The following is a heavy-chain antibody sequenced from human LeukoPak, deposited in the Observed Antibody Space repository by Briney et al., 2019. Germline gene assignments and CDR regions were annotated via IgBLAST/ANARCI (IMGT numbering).Heavy chain of an antibody. CDR3: AIMSWSGLRG. V-gene: IGHV3-23*01. J-gene: IGHJ4*02. CDR2: ISGNGGST. D-gene: IGHD3-10*01. CDR1: GFTFGDYA. Sequence: PGGSLRLSCTASGFTFGDYAMSWVRQAPGKGLEWVSGISGNGGSTYYADSVKGRFTISRDNSKNTLYLQMSSLRAEDTAVYYCAIMSWSGLRGWGQGTLVTVSS.